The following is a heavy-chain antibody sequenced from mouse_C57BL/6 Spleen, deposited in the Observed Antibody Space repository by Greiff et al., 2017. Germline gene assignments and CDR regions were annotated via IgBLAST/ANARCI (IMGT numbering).Heavy chain of an antibody. Sequence: VQLQQSGAELVRPGTSVKVSCKASGYAFTNYLLEWVKQRPGQGLEWIGVINPGSGGTSYNEKFKGKATMTADKSSSTAYMQLSSLTSEDSAVYFCASGLITTYYAMDYWGQGTSVTVSS. J-gene: IGHJ4*01. CDR1: GYAFTNYL. CDR2: INPGSGGT. V-gene: IGHV1-54*01. CDR3: ASGLITTYYAMDY. D-gene: IGHD1-1*01.